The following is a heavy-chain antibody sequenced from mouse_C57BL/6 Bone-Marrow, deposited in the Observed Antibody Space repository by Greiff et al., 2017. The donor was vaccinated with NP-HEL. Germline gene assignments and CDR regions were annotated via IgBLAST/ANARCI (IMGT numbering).Heavy chain of an antibody. CDR2: IYPRSGNT. J-gene: IGHJ1*03. CDR3: ARGGLRRHWYFDV. Sequence: QVQLQQSGAELARPGASVKLSCKASGYTLTSYGISWVKQGTGQGLGWIGEIYPRSGNTYYNEKFKGKATLTADKSSSTAYMELRSLTSEDAAVYFCARGGLRRHWYFDVWGTGTTVTISS. CDR1: GYTLTSYG. V-gene: IGHV1-81*01. D-gene: IGHD2-4*01.